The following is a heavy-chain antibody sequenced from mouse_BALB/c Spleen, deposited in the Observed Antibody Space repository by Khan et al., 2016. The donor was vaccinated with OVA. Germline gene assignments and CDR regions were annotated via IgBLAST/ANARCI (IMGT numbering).Heavy chain of an antibody. CDR2: ISYSGST. V-gene: IGHV3-2*02. CDR3: SRTARIKY. CDR1: GYSITSGYG. Sequence: EVQLQESGPGLVKPSQSLSLTCTVTGYSITSGYGWNWIRQFPGKKLEWVGYISYSGSTNYNPSLKSRIFITRDTSKNQFFLQLNSVTTEDTATYYCSRTARIKYWGQGTTLTVSS. J-gene: IGHJ2*01. D-gene: IGHD1-2*01.